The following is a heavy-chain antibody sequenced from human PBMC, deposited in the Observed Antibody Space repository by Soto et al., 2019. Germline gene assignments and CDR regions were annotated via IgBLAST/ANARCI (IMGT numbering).Heavy chain of an antibody. CDR3: AKDPAYRSPTVFDY. V-gene: IGHV3-23*01. CDR1: GFTFSNYA. Sequence: EVQLLESGGGLVQPGGSLRLSCAASGFTFSNYAMNWVRQAPGKGLEWVSGISDSGGSTYYADSVKGRFTISRDNSKNTLYLQMNSLRAEDTAVYYCAKDPAYRSPTVFDYWGQGSLVTVSS. CDR2: ISDSGGST. J-gene: IGHJ4*02. D-gene: IGHD6-13*01.